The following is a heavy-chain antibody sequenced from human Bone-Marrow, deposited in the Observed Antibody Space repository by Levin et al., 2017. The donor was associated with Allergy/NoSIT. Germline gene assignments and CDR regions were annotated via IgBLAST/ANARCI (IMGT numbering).Heavy chain of an antibody. J-gene: IGHJ6*03. CDR3: ARDVFAGSGHYQSYYYYYMDV. D-gene: IGHD3-3*01. V-gene: IGHV4-38-2*02. CDR2: INHSGTT. CDR1: GFSISRGYY. Sequence: SETLSLTCSVSGFSISRGYYWGWVRQPPGKGLEWIGSINHSGTTHFQPSLQSRVTISVDTSTNHFSLKVRSVTAADTAVYFCARDVFAGSGHYQSYYYYYMDVWGKGTTVTVSS.